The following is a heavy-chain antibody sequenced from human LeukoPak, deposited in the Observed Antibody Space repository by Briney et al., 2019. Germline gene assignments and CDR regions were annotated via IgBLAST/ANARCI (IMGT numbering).Heavy chain of an antibody. V-gene: IGHV4-30-4*08. CDR2: IYYSGST. CDR1: GGSISSGDYY. D-gene: IGHD7-27*01. J-gene: IGHJ4*02. CDR3: ARASIKLKSRTGDSPHFDY. Sequence: SETLSLTCTVSGGSISSGDYYWSWIRQPPGKGLEWIGYIYYSGSTYYNPSLKSRVTISVDTSKNQFSLKLSSVTAADTAVYYCARASIKLKSRTGDSPHFDYWGQGALVTVSS.